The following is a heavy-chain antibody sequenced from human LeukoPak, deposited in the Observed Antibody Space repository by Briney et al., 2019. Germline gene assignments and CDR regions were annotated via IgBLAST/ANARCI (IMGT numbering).Heavy chain of an antibody. J-gene: IGHJ6*02. CDR1: GYTFTGYG. CDR2: INTYNGNT. V-gene: IGHV1-18*01. Sequence: ASVRVSCKASGYTFTGYGISWVRQAPGQGLEWMGWINTYNGNTNYVEKFQGRVTMTTDTSRSTAYMELRRLRSGDTAVYYCARDEASVSYRDYYYSMDVWGQGTTVTVSS. D-gene: IGHD1-26*01. CDR3: ARDEASVSYRDYYYSMDV.